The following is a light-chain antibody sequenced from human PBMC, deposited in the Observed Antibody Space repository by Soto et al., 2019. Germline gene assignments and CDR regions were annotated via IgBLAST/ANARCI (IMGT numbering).Light chain of an antibody. CDR2: DDS. J-gene: IGLJ1*01. Sequence: QSALTQPASVSGSPGQSITISCTGTSSDVGGYNYVSWYQQLPGKAPKLMIYDDSDRPSGVSNRFSGSKSGNTASLTISGLQAEDEADYYCSSYTSSSLYVFGTGTKLTVL. V-gene: IGLV2-14*01. CDR3: SSYTSSSLYV. CDR1: SSDVGGYNY.